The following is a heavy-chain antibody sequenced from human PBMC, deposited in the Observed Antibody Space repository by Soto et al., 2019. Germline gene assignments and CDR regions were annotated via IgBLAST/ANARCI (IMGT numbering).Heavy chain of an antibody. CDR1: GFTFSSYA. Sequence: GGSLRLSCAASGFTFSSYAMSRVRQAPGKGLEWVSAISGSGGSTYYADSVKGRFTISRDNSKNTLYLQMNSLRAEDTAVYYCAKTGLERLYYYYYMDVWGKGTTVTVSS. J-gene: IGHJ6*03. CDR3: AKTGLERLYYYYYMDV. V-gene: IGHV3-23*01. D-gene: IGHD1-1*01. CDR2: ISGSGGST.